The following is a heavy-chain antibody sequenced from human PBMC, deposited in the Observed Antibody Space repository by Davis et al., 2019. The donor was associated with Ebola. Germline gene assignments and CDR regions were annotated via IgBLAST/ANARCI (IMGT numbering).Heavy chain of an antibody. CDR3: ARDSLWYYGMDV. CDR1: GFTFSSYA. J-gene: IGHJ6*02. V-gene: IGHV3-11*01. CDR2: ISSSGSTI. Sequence: PGGSLRLSCAASGFTFSSYAMSWIRQAPGKGLEWVSYISSSGSTIYYADSVKGRFTISRDNAKNSLYLQMNSLRAEDTAVYYCARDSLWYYGMDVWGQGTTVTVSS.